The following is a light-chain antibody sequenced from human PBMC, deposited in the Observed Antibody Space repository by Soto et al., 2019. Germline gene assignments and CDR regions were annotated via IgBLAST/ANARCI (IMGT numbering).Light chain of an antibody. Sequence: EIVLTQSPGTLSLSPGERATLSCRASQSVSSDYLAWYQLKPGQAPRLLIYGASSRATGIPDRFSGSASGTDFTLTISRLEPEDFAVYCCQQYDRSLQFTFGPGTKVDI. CDR2: GAS. V-gene: IGKV3-20*01. CDR1: QSVSSDY. J-gene: IGKJ3*01. CDR3: QQYDRSLQFT.